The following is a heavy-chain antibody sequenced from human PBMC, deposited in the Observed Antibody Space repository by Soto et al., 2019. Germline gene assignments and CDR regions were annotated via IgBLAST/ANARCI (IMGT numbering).Heavy chain of an antibody. CDR2: TYHSGTT. Sequence: SETLSLTCAVSGDSINNSHWWSWVRQTPGKGLEWIGETYHSGTTNYNPSLKTRVTISIDTSKNQFSLKMNSVTAADTAVYYCARGMTTVRHFDYWGQGTLVTVSS. CDR3: ARGMTTVRHFDY. CDR1: GDSINNSHW. J-gene: IGHJ4*02. V-gene: IGHV4-4*02. D-gene: IGHD4-4*01.